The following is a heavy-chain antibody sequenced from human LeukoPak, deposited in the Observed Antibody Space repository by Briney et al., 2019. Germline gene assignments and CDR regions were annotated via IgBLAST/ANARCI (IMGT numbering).Heavy chain of an antibody. V-gene: IGHV3-9*01. CDR1: GFTFDDYA. CDR2: ISWNSGSI. J-gene: IGHJ3*02. Sequence: GGSLRLSCAASGFTFDDYAMHWVRQDPGRGRGWVSGISWNSGSIGYADSVKGRFTISRDNAKNSLYLQMNSLRAEDTALYYCAKDSSNYFGGAFDIWGQGTMVTVSS. D-gene: IGHD3-16*01. CDR3: AKDSSNYFGGAFDI.